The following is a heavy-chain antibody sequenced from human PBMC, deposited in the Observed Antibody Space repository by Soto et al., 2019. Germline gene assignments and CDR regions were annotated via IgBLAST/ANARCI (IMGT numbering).Heavy chain of an antibody. V-gene: IGHV5-10-1*01. J-gene: IGHJ6*02. Sequence: PGESLKISCQVSGYTSTSYWISWVRQMPGKGLEWMGRIDPSDSYTNYSPSFQGHVTISADKSISTAYLQWSSLKASDTAMYYCASAPVGGIAAAGTGYYGMDVWGQGTTVTVSS. CDR1: GYTSTSYW. CDR3: ASAPVGGIAAAGTGYYGMDV. D-gene: IGHD6-13*01. CDR2: IDPSDSYT.